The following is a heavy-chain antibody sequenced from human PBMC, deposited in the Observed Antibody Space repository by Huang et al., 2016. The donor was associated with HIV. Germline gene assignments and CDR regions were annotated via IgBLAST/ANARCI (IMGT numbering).Heavy chain of an antibody. CDR3: ARSRILDF. CDR1: GYTFTSYD. J-gene: IGHJ4*01. Sequence: QVQLVQSGAEVKKPGASVRVSCRASGYTFTSYDINWVRQATGQRPEWMGWMSANSGNMGSAQNFQGRVIMTRNVSIDTAYMELSGLRSDDTAVYYCARSRILDFWGQGTLVIVSS. CDR2: MSANSGNM. V-gene: IGHV1-8*01.